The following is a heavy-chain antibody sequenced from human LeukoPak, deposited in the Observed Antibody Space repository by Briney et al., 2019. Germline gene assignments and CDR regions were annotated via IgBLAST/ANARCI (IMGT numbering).Heavy chain of an antibody. V-gene: IGHV4-59*12. CDR1: GGSFSGYY. J-gene: IGHJ6*02. CDR2: MYYSGNT. CDR3: AREREYGMDV. Sequence: SETLSLTCAVYGGSFSGYYWSWIRQPPGKGLEWIGYMYYSGNTNYNPSLKSRVTMSVDTSKNQFSLKLSSVTAADTAVYYCAREREYGMDVWGQGTTVTVSS.